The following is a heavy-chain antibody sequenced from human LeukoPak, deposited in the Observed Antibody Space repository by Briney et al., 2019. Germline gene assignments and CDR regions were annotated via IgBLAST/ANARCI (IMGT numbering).Heavy chain of an antibody. Sequence: PGGSLRLSCAASGFTFSGYAMTWVRQAPGRGLEWVSAISSTGGTTYYADSVKGRFTISRDNSKNTLYLQMNSLRAEDTAVYYCAKDRSVTTPRYDAFDIWGQGTMVTVSS. CDR3: AKDRSVTTPRYDAFDI. D-gene: IGHD4-17*01. J-gene: IGHJ3*02. V-gene: IGHV3-23*01. CDR2: ISSTGGTT. CDR1: GFTFSGYA.